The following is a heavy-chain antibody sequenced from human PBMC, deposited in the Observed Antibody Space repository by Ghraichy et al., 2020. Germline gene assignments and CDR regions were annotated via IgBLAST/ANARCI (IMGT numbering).Heavy chain of an antibody. CDR1: GGIFSGFA. CDR2: IIPIFRTA. Sequence: SVKVSCKASGGIFSGFAISWVRQAPGQGLEWMGGIIPIFRTANYIQKFQARLTITADESTRIAYMELRSLRSDDTAVYYCALATGYCGRGNCYPNKFDPWGQGTLVTVSS. D-gene: IGHD2-15*01. J-gene: IGHJ5*02. V-gene: IGHV1-69*13. CDR3: ALATGYCGRGNCYPNKFDP.